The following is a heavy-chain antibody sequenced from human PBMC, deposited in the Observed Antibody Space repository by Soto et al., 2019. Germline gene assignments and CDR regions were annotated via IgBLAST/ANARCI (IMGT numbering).Heavy chain of an antibody. CDR1: GDSVSSNRAA. D-gene: IGHD1-7*01. V-gene: IGHV6-1*01. CDR2: TYYRAKWYT. J-gene: IGHJ6*02. Sequence: SQTLSLTCAISGDSVSSNRAAWNWIRQSPSGGLEWLGRTYYRAKWYTDYAESVRSRITINPDTSKNQFSLQLNSVTPEDTAVYYCAGVFGTIYYYGLDVWGHGTTVTVSS. CDR3: AGVFGTIYYYGLDV.